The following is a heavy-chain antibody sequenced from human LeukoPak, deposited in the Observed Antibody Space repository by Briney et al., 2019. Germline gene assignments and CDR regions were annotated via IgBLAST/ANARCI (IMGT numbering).Heavy chain of an antibody. V-gene: IGHV3-23*01. J-gene: IGHJ6*02. CDR1: GCTFSSYA. Sequence: GGSLRLSCADSGCTFSSYAMSWVRQAPGKGLEWVSAISGSGGSTYYADSAKGRFTISRDNYKNTLYLQMDSLRAEDTAVYYCAKHDYYYGMDVWGQGTTVTVSS. CDR2: ISGSGGST. CDR3: AKHDYYYGMDV.